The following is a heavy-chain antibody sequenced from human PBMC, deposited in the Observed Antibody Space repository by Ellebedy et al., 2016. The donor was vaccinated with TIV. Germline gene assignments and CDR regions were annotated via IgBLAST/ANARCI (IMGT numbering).Heavy chain of an antibody. Sequence: PGGSLRLSCAASGFTFSSYAMSWVRQAPGKGLEWVSAISGSGGSTYYADSVKGRFTISRDNSKNTPYLQMNSLRAEDTAVYYCAKIDIGVAGIKEYYGMDVWGQGTTVTVSS. CDR3: AKIDIGVAGIKEYYGMDV. D-gene: IGHD6-19*01. CDR2: ISGSGGST. J-gene: IGHJ6*02. CDR1: GFTFSSYA. V-gene: IGHV3-23*01.